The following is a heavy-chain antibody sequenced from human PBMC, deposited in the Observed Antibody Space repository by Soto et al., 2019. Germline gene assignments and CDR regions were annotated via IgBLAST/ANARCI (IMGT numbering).Heavy chain of an antibody. CDR1: GGSLSGHH. D-gene: IGHD3-10*01. V-gene: IGHV4-59*11. CDR3: ARMEGSIIYFFDY. CDR2: IHDTGIT. Sequence: QVQLQESGPGLVKPSETLSLTCTVSGGSLSGHHWGWIRQPPGKGLEWIGYIHDTGITNDAPALKSRVSMSRDTSKNQFSLNLTSVTAADTAVYFCARMEGSIIYFFDYWGQGSLATVSS. J-gene: IGHJ4*02.